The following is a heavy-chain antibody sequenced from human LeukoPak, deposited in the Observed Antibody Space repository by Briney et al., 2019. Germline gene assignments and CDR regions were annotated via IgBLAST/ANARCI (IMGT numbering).Heavy chain of an antibody. V-gene: IGHV3-21*01. CDR3: ARGGWAHVCIDY. CDR1: GFTFSSYN. D-gene: IGHD1-26*01. Sequence: PGGSLRLSCAASGFTFSSYNMNWVRQAPGKGLEWVSSISDSSGYIYYADSVKGRFTISRDNAKNSLFLQMNSLRAEDTAVYYCARGGWAHVCIDYWGQGTLVTVSS. CDR2: ISDSSGYI. J-gene: IGHJ4*02.